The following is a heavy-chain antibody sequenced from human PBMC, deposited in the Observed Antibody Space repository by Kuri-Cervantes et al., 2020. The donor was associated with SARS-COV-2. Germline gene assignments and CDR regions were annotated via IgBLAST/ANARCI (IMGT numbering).Heavy chain of an antibody. CDR2: IFHTGSN. J-gene: IGHJ5*02. D-gene: IGHD3-10*01. CDR3: ATKLFGEHWFDP. V-gene: IGHV4-61*01. Sequence: SDTLSLTCTVSGASMSDPMSHYYWNWIRLTPGKGLEWIGYIFHTGSNSQNPSLKSRVTISLDTSKNQFSLSLNSVTPADTAVYYCATKLFGEHWFDPWGQGILVTVSS. CDR1: GASMSDPMSHYY.